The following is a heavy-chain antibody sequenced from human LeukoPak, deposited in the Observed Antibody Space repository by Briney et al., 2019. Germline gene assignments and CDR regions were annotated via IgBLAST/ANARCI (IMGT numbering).Heavy chain of an antibody. Sequence: SETLSLTCAVYGGSFSGYYWSWIRQPPGKGLEWIGEINHSGSTNYNPSLKSRVTISVDTSKNQFSLKLSSVTAADTAVYYCARMYRYYYGSSGRYYFDYWGQGTLVTVSS. V-gene: IGHV4-34*01. CDR3: ARMYRYYYGSSGRYYFDY. J-gene: IGHJ4*02. CDR1: GGSFSGYY. CDR2: INHSGST. D-gene: IGHD3-22*01.